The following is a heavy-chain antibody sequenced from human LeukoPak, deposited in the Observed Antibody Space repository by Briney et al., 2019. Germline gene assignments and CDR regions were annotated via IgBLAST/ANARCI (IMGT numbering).Heavy chain of an antibody. CDR3: ARERVPAAKSPYYYGMDV. D-gene: IGHD2-2*01. V-gene: IGHV3-33*01. Sequence: GGSLRLSCAASGFTFSSYGMHWVRQAPGKGLEWVAVIWYDGSNKYYADSVKGRFTISRDNSKNTLYLQMNSLRAEDTAVYYCARERVPAAKSPYYYGMDVWGQGTTVTVSS. CDR2: IWYDGSNK. CDR1: GFTFSSYG. J-gene: IGHJ6*02.